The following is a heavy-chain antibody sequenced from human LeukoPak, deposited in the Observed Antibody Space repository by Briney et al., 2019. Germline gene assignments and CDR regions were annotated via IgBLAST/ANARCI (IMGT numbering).Heavy chain of an antibody. Sequence: PSETLSLTCAVSGYSISSGYYWGWIRQPPGKGLEWIGSIYHSGSTYYNPSLKSRVTISVDTSKNQFSLKLSSVTAADTAVYYCARHGFSYGSGPRNYYYYYMDVWGKGTTVTVSS. CDR2: IYHSGST. D-gene: IGHD5-18*01. J-gene: IGHJ6*03. CDR3: ARHGFSYGSGPRNYYYYYMDV. CDR1: GYSISSGYY. V-gene: IGHV4-38-2*01.